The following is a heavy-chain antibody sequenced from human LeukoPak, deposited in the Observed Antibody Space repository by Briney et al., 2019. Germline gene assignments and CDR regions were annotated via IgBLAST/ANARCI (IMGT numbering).Heavy chain of an antibody. CDR2: FYWDDDK. V-gene: IGHV2-5*02. J-gene: IGHJ4*02. Sequence: ESGPTLVSPTQTLTLTCTFSGFSLSTSGVGMGWIRQPPGKALEWLALFYWDDDKRYSPSLKSRLTITKDTSKNQVVLTMTNMDPVDTATYYCAHSTSDTSGLSRYFDYWGQGTLVTVSS. CDR3: AHSTSDTSGLSRYFDY. CDR1: GFSLSTSGVG. D-gene: IGHD3-22*01.